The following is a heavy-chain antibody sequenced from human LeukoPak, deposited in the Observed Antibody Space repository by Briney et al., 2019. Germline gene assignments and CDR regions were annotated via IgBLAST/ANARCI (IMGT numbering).Heavy chain of an antibody. CDR3: TRRAARRSYWFDP. CDR1: GFTFGDYA. Sequence: PGRSLRLSCTASGFTFGDYAMSWVRQAPGKGLEWVGFIRSKAYGGTTEYAASVKGRFTISRDDSKSIAYLQMNSLKTEDTAMYYCTRRAARRSYWFDPWGQGTLVTVSS. J-gene: IGHJ5*02. D-gene: IGHD6-6*01. CDR2: IRSKAYGGTT. V-gene: IGHV3-49*04.